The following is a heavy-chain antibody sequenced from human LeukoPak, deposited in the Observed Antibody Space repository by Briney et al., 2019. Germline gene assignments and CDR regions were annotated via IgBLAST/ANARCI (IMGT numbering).Heavy chain of an antibody. V-gene: IGHV4-34*01. CDR2: INHSGST. CDR3: ARAASYDFWRGYRSPGPIDY. J-gene: IGHJ4*02. D-gene: IGHD3-3*01. Sequence: SETLSLTCAVYGGSFSGYYWSWIRHPPGKGLEWIGEINHSGSTNYNPSLKSRVIISVDTSMNQFSLTMSSVTAAATDVYYCARAASYDFWRGYRSPGPIDYWGQGTLVTVSS. CDR1: GGSFSGYY.